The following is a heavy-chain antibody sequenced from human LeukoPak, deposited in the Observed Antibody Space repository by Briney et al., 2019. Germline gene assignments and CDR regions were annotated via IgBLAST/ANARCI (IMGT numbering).Heavy chain of an antibody. CDR3: ARSRGLWYFDL. J-gene: IGHJ2*01. V-gene: IGHV3-33*01. D-gene: IGHD3-10*01. Sequence: GGSLRLSCAASGITFSSYGMHWVRQAPGKGLEWVALIWYDGSNKYYADSVKGRFTISRDNSKNTLYLQMNSLRAEDTAVYYCARSRGLWYFDLWGRGTLVTVSS. CDR2: IWYDGSNK. CDR1: GITFSSYG.